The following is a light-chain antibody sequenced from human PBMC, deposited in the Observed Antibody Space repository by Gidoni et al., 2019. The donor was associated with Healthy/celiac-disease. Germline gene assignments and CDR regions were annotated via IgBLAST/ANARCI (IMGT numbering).Light chain of an antibody. CDR2: YDS. V-gene: IGLV3-21*04. Sequence: SYVLTQPPSVSVAPGKTARITCGGNNIGSKSVHWYQQKPGQAPVLVIYYDSDRPSGTPERFSGSNSGNTATLTISRVEAGDEADYYCQVWDSSSDHRAVFGGGTQLTVL. CDR1: NIGSKS. CDR3: QVWDSSSDHRAV. J-gene: IGLJ7*01.